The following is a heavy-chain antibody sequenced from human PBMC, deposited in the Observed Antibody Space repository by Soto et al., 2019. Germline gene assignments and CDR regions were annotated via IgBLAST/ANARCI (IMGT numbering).Heavy chain of an antibody. Sequence: GGSLRLSCAASGFTVSSNYMSWVRQAPGKGLEWVSVIYSGGSTYYADSVKGRFIISRDDSKNTLYLQMNSLRAEDTAVYSCARVAAAGRGTDYWGQGTLVTVSS. J-gene: IGHJ4*02. CDR3: ARVAAAGRGTDY. CDR2: IYSGGST. D-gene: IGHD6-13*01. V-gene: IGHV3-66*01. CDR1: GFTVSSNY.